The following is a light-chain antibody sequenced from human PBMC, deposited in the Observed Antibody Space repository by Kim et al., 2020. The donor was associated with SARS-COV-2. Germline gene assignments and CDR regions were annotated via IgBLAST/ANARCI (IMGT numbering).Light chain of an antibody. J-gene: IGLJ3*02. CDR3: VLYMGSGISV. CDR1: SGSVSTGYY. CDR2: STN. V-gene: IGLV8-61*01. Sequence: QTVVTQEPSFSVSPGGTVTLTCGLSSGSVSTGYYPSWYQQTPGQAPRTLIYSTNTRSSGVPDRFSCSILGNKAALTITGAQADDESDYYCVLYMGSGISVFGGGTQLTVL.